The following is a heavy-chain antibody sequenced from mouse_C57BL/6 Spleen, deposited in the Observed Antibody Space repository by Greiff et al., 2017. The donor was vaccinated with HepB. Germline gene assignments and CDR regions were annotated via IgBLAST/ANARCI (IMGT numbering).Heavy chain of an antibody. Sequence: EVQLQESGPGLVKPSQSLSLTCSVTGYSITSGYYWNWIRQFPGNKLEWMGYISYDGSNNYNPSLKNRISITRDTSKNQFFLKLNSVTTEDTATYYCARGDGYSYFDYWGQGTTLTVSS. J-gene: IGHJ2*01. V-gene: IGHV3-6*01. D-gene: IGHD2-3*01. CDR3: ARGDGYSYFDY. CDR1: GYSITSGYY. CDR2: ISYDGSN.